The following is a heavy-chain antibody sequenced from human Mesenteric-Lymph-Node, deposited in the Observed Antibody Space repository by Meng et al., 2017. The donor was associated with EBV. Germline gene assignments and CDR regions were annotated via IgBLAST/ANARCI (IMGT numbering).Heavy chain of an antibody. J-gene: IGHJ4*02. CDR3: ASPCRYDGGGYWCQ. CDR2: ISAYSGNT. Sequence: QVQLVQSGVEVKKPGASVRVSCKASGYTFTTYGVSWVRQAPGQGLEWMGWISAYSGNTNYAQKFQGRVTMTTDTSASTAYMDLRSLRSDDTAIYYCASPCRYDGGGYWCQWGQGTLVTVSS. D-gene: IGHD3-22*01. CDR1: GYTFTTYG. V-gene: IGHV1-18*01.